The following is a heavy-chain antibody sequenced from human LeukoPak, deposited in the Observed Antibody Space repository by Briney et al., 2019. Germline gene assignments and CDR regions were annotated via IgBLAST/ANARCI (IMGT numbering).Heavy chain of an antibody. CDR1: GVTFDDYA. CDR3: AIASGGYCSSTSCRTDFDY. V-gene: IGHV3-9*01. J-gene: IGHJ4*02. CDR2: ISWNSGGI. D-gene: IGHD2-2*01. Sequence: GGSLRLSCAASGVTFDDYAMHWGRQAPGEGLERGSGISWNSGGIDYADSVKGRFTISRDNAKNSLYLQMNSLRAEDTALYYCAIASGGYCSSTSCRTDFDYWGQGTLVTVSS.